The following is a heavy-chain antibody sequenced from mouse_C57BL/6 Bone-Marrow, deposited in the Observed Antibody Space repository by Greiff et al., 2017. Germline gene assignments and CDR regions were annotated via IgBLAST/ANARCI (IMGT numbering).Heavy chain of an antibody. V-gene: IGHV7-3*01. CDR1: GFTFTDYY. CDR3: ARYDYDGYFDY. J-gene: IGHJ2*01. CDR2: IRNKANGYTT. D-gene: IGHD2-4*01. Sequence: EVHLVESGGGLVQPGGSLSLSCAASGFTFTDYYMSWVRQPPGKALEWLGFIRNKANGYTTEYSASVKGRFTISRDNSQSILYLQMNALRAEDSATYYCARYDYDGYFDYWGQGTTLTVSS.